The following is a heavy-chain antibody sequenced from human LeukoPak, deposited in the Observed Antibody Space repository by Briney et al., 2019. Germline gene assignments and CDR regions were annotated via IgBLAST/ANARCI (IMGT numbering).Heavy chain of an antibody. J-gene: IGHJ4*02. CDR3: ATNQRDGYNQVDY. D-gene: IGHD5-24*01. Sequence: WASVKVSCKASGGTFSSYAISWVRQAPGQGLEWMGRIIPILGIANYAQKFQGRVTITADKSTSTAYMELSSLRSKDTAVYYCATNQRDGYNQVDYWGQGTLVTVSS. CDR1: GGTFSSYA. V-gene: IGHV1-69*04. CDR2: IIPILGIA.